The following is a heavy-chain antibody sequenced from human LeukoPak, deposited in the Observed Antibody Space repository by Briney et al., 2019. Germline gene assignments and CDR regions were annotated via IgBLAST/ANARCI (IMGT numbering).Heavy chain of an antibody. CDR1: GFTFSSYW. D-gene: IGHD6-13*01. J-gene: IGHJ4*02. CDR3: AKDLYLYSSSWCFDY. Sequence: GGSLRLSCAASGFTFSSYWMSWVRQAPGKGLEWVSAISGSGGSTYYADSVKGRFTISRDNSKNTLYLQMNSLRAEDTAVYYCAKDLYLYSSSWCFDYWGQGTLVTVSS. V-gene: IGHV3-23*01. CDR2: ISGSGGST.